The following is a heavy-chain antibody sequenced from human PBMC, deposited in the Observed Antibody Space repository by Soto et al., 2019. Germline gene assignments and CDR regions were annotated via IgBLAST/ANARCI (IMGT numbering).Heavy chain of an antibody. CDR1: GGSITSGGHY. D-gene: IGHD3-3*01. Sequence: QVQLQESGPGLVKPSQTLSLTCTVSGGSITSGGHYWSWIRQHPGKGLEWIGYIYYSGSTYYKPSLKSRVTISIDTSKNHFSLKVRSVTVADTAVYYCARDQGGITIFGVPYGMDVWGQGTTVTVSS. CDR3: ARDQGGITIFGVPYGMDV. J-gene: IGHJ6*02. V-gene: IGHV4-31*03. CDR2: IYYSGST.